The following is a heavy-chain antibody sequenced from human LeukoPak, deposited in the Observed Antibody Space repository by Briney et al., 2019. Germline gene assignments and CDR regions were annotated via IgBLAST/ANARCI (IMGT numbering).Heavy chain of an antibody. CDR3: AKKLSGMSGTPWGDFHY. J-gene: IGHJ4*02. D-gene: IGHD1-1*01. V-gene: IGHV3-33*06. CDR2: IWYDGGNK. CDR1: GFTFSSYG. Sequence: GRSLRLSCAASGFTFSSYGMQWVRQAPGKGLEWGAVIWYDGGNKYYADSVKGRFTISRDNSKNTLYLQMNSLRAEDTAVYYCAKKLSGMSGTPWGDFHYWGQGALVTVSS.